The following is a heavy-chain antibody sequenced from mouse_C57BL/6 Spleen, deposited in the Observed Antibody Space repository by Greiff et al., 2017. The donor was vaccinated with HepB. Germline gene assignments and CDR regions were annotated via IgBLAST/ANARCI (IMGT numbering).Heavy chain of an antibody. CDR2: IYPGSGNT. CDR3: AREDYSNLAWFAY. CDR1: GYTFTDYY. Sequence: QVQLQQSGAELVRPGASVKLSCKASGYTFTDYYINWVKQRPGQGLEWIARIYPGSGNTYYNEKFKGKATLTAEKSSSTAYMQLSSLTSEDSAVYFGAREDYSNLAWFAYWGQGTLVTVSA. J-gene: IGHJ3*01. V-gene: IGHV1-76*01. D-gene: IGHD2-5*01.